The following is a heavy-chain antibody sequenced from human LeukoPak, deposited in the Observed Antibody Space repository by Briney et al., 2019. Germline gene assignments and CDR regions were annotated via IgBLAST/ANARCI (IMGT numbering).Heavy chain of an antibody. CDR1: GYTFTSYY. V-gene: IGHV3-30-3*02. CDR3: AKVLSSSGYYHHFDY. J-gene: IGHJ4*02. CDR2: ISYDGTYK. Sequence: SCKASGYTFTSYYMHWVRQAPGKGLEWVAVISYDGTYKYYADSVKGRFTISRDNSKNTLYLQMNSLRAEDTAVFYCAKVLSSSGYYHHFDYWGQGTLVTVSS. D-gene: IGHD3-22*01.